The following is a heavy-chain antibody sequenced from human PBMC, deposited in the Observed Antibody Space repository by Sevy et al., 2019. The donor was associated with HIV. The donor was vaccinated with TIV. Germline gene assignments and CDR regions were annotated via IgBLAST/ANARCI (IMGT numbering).Heavy chain of an antibody. V-gene: IGHV3-48*03. Sequence: GGSLRLSCAASGFTFSSYEMNWVRQAPGKGLEWVSYISSSGSTIYYADSVKGRFTISRDNAKNSLYLQMNSLRAEDTAVYYCASSRAGGYYPAYMDVWGKGTTVTVSS. J-gene: IGHJ6*03. D-gene: IGHD3-22*01. CDR3: ASSRAGGYYPAYMDV. CDR2: ISSSGSTI. CDR1: GFTFSSYE.